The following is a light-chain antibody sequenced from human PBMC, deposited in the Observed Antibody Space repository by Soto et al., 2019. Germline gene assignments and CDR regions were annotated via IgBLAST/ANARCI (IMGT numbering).Light chain of an antibody. CDR3: AAWDVSLSGVV. V-gene: IGLV1-47*01. CDR2: RDS. J-gene: IGLJ2*01. Sequence: VVTQPPSTSGTPGQRVTISCSGSSSNIGSNYVYWYQQLPEAAPKLLIYRDSQRLSGVPDRFAGSKSGTSASLAISGLRSEDEADYYCAAWDVSLSGVVFGGGTKVTVL. CDR1: SSNIGSNY.